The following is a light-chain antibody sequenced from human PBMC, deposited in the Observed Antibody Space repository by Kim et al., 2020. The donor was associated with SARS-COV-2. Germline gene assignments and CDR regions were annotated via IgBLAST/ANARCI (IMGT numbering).Light chain of an antibody. CDR3: AAWDDSLNGRV. CDR1: SSNIVSNT. CDR2: SSN. J-gene: IGLJ3*02. V-gene: IGLV1-44*01. Sequence: GQRVTISCSGSSSNIVSNTVNWYQQLPGSSPELLIYSSNQRPSGVPDRVSGSKSGTSASLAISGLQSDDEATYYCAAWDDSLNGRVFGGGTQLTVL.